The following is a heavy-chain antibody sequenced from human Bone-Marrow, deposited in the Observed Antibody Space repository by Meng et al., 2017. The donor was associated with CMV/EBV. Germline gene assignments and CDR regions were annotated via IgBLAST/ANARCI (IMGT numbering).Heavy chain of an antibody. J-gene: IGHJ3*02. CDR2: IYYSGST. CDR3: ARDWVSYDSSGYALDI. V-gene: IGHV4-59*12. CDR1: GDSISRYY. Sequence: SETLSLTCTVSGDSISRYYWSWIRQPPGKGLEWIGHIYYSGSTNYNPSLKSRVTISVDTSKNQFSLELRSVTAADTAVYYCARDWVSYDSSGYALDIWGQGTVVTVSS. D-gene: IGHD3-22*01.